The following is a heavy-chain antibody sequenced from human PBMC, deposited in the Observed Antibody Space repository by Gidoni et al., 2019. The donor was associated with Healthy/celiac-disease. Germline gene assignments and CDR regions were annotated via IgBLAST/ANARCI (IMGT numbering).Heavy chain of an antibody. D-gene: IGHD3-22*01. CDR3: ARQSPPYDSSGYYRD. J-gene: IGHJ4*02. CDR2: IYYSGST. CDR1: GGSISSSSYY. Sequence: QLQLQESGPGLGKPSETLSLTCTVSGGSISSSSYYWGWIRQPPGKGLEWIGSIYYSGSTYYNPSLKSRVTISVDTSKNQFSLKLSSVTAADTAVYYCARQSPPYDSSGYYRDWGQGTLVTVSS. V-gene: IGHV4-39*01.